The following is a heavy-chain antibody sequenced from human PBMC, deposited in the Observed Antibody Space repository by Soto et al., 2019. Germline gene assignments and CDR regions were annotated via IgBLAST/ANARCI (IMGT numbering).Heavy chain of an antibody. V-gene: IGHV1-18*01. CDR3: AREGKRIIMVRGNYGMDV. CDR1: GYTFTSYG. Sequence: QVQLVQSGAEVKKPGASVKVSCKASGYTFTSYGISCVRQAPGQGLEWMGWISAYNVNTNYAQTLQGRVTMTTDTSTSTADMELRSLRSDDTAVYYCAREGKRIIMVRGNYGMDVWGQGTKVTVYS. CDR2: ISAYNVNT. J-gene: IGHJ6*02. D-gene: IGHD3-10*01.